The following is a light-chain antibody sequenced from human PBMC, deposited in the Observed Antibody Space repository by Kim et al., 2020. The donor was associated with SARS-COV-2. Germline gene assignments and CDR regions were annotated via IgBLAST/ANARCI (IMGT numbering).Light chain of an antibody. CDR3: QQYYITPPT. J-gene: IGKJ2*01. CDR2: WAS. Sequence: DIVMTQSPDSLAVSLGERATINCKSSQSILYSSNNKNYLAWYQQKPGQPPKLLIYWASTRESGVPDRFSGSGSETDFTLTISSLQAEDVAVYSCQQYYITPPTFGQGTKLEI. CDR1: QSILYSSNNKNY. V-gene: IGKV4-1*01.